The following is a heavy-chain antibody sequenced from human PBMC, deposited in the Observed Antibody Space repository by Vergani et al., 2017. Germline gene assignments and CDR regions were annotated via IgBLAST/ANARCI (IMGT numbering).Heavy chain of an antibody. Sequence: QVQLQQWGGGLLKPSETLSLTCVVNGGSFTSYHWTWIRQSPGEGLEWVGDIDHTGRPDNNSSLKSRLTMSVDKSRNQFSLTLNSVTATDTAIYFCARVNTETNGHLYYYYYMDVWGQGTAVTVS. CDR2: IDHTGRP. V-gene: IGHV4-34*01. J-gene: IGHJ6*03. CDR1: GGSFTSYH. D-gene: IGHD4-11*01. CDR3: ARVNTETNGHLYYYYYMDV.